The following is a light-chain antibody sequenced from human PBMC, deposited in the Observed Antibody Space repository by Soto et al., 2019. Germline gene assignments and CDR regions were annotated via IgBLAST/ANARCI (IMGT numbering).Light chain of an antibody. CDR2: EVN. CDR3: CSYAGSRV. CDR1: SSDVGGYNY. J-gene: IGLJ3*02. V-gene: IGLV2-8*01. Sequence: QSVLTQPPSASGSPGQSVAISCTGTSSDVGGYNYVSWYQQHPGKAPKLMIYEVNKRPSGVPDRFSGSKSGNTASLTVSGLQAEDEADYYCCSYAGSRVFGGGTKLTVL.